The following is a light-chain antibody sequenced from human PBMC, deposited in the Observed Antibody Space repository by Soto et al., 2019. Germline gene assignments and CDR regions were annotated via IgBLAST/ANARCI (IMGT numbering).Light chain of an antibody. V-gene: IGLV2-14*01. CDR1: SNDVGFYNY. CDR2: DVT. J-gene: IGLJ1*01. Sequence: QSALTQPASVSGSPGQSITISCSGTSNDVGFYNYVSWYQQHPGKAPKLMIYDVTNRPSGVSNRFSGSKSGNTASLTISGLQTEGEADYFCSSNTRSSTLIFGTGTKVTVL. CDR3: SSNTRSSTLI.